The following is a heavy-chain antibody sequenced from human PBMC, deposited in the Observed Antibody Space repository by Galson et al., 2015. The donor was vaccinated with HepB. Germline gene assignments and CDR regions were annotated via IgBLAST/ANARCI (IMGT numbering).Heavy chain of an antibody. CDR3: ARVVVVAAILHAFDI. V-gene: IGHV3-23*01. CDR2: ISGRGGST. J-gene: IGHJ3*02. D-gene: IGHD2-15*01. Sequence: SLRLSCAASGFTFSSYAMNWVRQAPGKGLECVSAISGRGGSTYYADSVKGRFTVSRDNSKNTLYLQMNSLGAEDTALYYCARVVVVAAILHAFDIWGQGTMVTVSS. CDR1: GFTFSSYA.